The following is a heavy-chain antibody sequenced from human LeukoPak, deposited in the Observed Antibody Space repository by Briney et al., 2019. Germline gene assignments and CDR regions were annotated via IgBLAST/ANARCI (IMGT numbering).Heavy chain of an antibody. Sequence: SVKVSCKASGGAFSSYAISWVRQAPGQGLEWMGRIIPIFGTANYAQKFQGRVTITTDESTSTAYMELSSLRSEDTAVYYCARENTVTPYYFDYWGQGTLVTVSS. CDR2: IIPIFGTA. CDR1: GGAFSSYA. CDR3: ARENTVTPYYFDY. D-gene: IGHD4-17*01. J-gene: IGHJ4*02. V-gene: IGHV1-69*05.